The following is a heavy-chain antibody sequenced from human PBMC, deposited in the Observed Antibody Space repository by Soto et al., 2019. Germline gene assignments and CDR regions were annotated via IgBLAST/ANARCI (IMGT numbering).Heavy chain of an antibody. J-gene: IGHJ5*02. CDR2: VCAYNGNT. Sequence: SVKVSCHASGYTFTSYGISCVRQAPGQGLERMGWVCAYNGNTNYAQKLQGRVTMTTDTSTSTTYMELRSLRPDDTAVHYCTRLGFGFARIAIFGAPKNWFDPWGQGALVTVSS. CDR3: TRLGFGFARIAIFGAPKNWFDP. CDR1: GYTFTSYG. D-gene: IGHD3-3*01. V-gene: IGHV1-18*01.